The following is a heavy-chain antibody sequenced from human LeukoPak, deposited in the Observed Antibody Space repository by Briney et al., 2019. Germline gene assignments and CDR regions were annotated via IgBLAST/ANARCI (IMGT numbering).Heavy chain of an antibody. CDR3: ARDAQPYYYDSSGYYFAFDI. Sequence: SETLSLTCTVSGGSISSYYWSWIRQPAGKGLEWIGRIYTSGSTNYNPSLKSRVTMSVDTSKNQFSLKLSSVTAADTAVYYCARDAQPYYYDSSGYYFAFDIWGQGTMITVSS. CDR1: GGSISSYY. D-gene: IGHD3-22*01. CDR2: IYTSGST. J-gene: IGHJ3*02. V-gene: IGHV4-4*07.